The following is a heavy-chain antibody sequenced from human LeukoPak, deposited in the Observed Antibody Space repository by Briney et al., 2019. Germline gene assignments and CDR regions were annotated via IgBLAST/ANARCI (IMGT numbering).Heavy chain of an antibody. CDR3: ARDFRSSWYSGY. Sequence: GGPLRLSCAASGFTLSYYYMSGMRPAPGKGREGVSYISSSGSTIYYADSVKGRITIARDNAKNSLYLQMTSLRAEDTAVYHCARDFRSSWYSGYWGQGTLVTVSS. J-gene: IGHJ4*02. D-gene: IGHD6-13*01. V-gene: IGHV3-11*01. CDR2: ISSSGSTI. CDR1: GFTLSYYY.